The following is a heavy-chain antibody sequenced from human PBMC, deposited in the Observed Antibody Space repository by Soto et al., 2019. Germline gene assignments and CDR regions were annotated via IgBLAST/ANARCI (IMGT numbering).Heavy chain of an antibody. V-gene: IGHV1-69*01. CDR1: GGSVSNSA. CDR3: GRGSSLTKVEY. D-gene: IGHD6-6*01. CDR2: IIPICGPA. Sequence: QVQLVQSGSEVKKPGSSVRVSCKASGGSVSNSAISLLRQAPGQGLEWMGGIIPICGPAIYARKFQGRFTISADGSTGTAYMELNNVRSDDTSVYYCGRGSSLTKVEYWGQGTLVTVSS. J-gene: IGHJ4*02.